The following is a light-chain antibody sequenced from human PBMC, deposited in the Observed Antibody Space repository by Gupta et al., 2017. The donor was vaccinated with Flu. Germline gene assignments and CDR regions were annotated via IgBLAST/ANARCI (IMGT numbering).Light chain of an antibody. J-gene: IGLJ2*01. CDR1: SLRNSY. CDR2: AKN. CDR3: NSRDSTDNQHSV. V-gene: IGLV3-19*01. Sequence: QTVRITCQGDSLRNSYASWYQQKPGPAPVLVSDAKNSRPSGIPDRFSCSSSGNTASLTITGAQAEDDAYYCGNSRDSTDNQHSVFGGGTKVTVL.